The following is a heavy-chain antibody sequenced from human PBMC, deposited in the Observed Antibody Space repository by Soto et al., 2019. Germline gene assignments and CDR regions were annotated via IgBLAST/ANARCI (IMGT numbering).Heavy chain of an antibody. Sequence: VESGGGLVQPGRSLKISCAASGFTFDDFAMHWVRLAPGKGLELVSGMNCNGDSKAYAASVKGRFTISRDNAKNSLYLEMTSLRPEYTAFYYCPRESIKPKWLPFNRFDSWGQGILGSFSS. J-gene: IGHJ5*01. CDR3: PRESIKPKWLPFNRFDS. CDR2: MNCNGDSK. V-gene: IGHV3-9*01. D-gene: IGHD3-22*01. CDR1: GFTFDDFA.